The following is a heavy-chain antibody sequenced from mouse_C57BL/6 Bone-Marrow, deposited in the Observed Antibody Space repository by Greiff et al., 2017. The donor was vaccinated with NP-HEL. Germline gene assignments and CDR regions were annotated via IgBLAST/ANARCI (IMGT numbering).Heavy chain of an antibody. CDR2: IYPRSGNT. CDR1: GYTFTSYG. CDR3: SRAKGTYYYVMDY. Sequence: LVESGAELARPGASVKLSCKASGYTFTSYGISWVKQRTGQGLEWIGEIYPRSGNTYYNEKFKGKTTLTADKSSSTAYMELRKLTSEDSAVYFCSRAKGTYYYVMDYWGQGTSVTVSS. V-gene: IGHV1-81*01. J-gene: IGHJ4*01.